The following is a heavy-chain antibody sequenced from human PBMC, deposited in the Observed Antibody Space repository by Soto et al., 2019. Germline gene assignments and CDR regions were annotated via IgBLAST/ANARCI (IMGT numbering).Heavy chain of an antibody. CDR2: ISVSNGYT. D-gene: IGHD6-13*01. CDR1: GYPFTTYG. Sequence: ASVKVSCKASGYPFTTYGINWVRQAPGQGLEWMGWISVSNGYTNYAQNLQGRVTMTADTSTNVAYMELRRMRSDDTAVYYCTRENAAAASPTLDYWGHGILVPVAS. V-gene: IGHV1-18*01. CDR3: TRENAAAASPTLDY. J-gene: IGHJ4*01.